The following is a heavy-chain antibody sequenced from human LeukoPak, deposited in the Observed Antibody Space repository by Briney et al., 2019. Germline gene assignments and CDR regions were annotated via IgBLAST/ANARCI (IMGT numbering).Heavy chain of an antibody. D-gene: IGHD3-22*01. Sequence: SETLSLTCTVSGGSISSGGYYWSWIRQHPGKGLEWIGYIYYSGSTYYNPSLKSRVTISVDTSKNQFSLKLSSVTAADTAVYYCAREAVDDSSGYYSTDYWGQGTLVTVSS. CDR3: AREAVDDSSGYYSTDY. V-gene: IGHV4-31*03. J-gene: IGHJ4*02. CDR1: GGSISSGGYY. CDR2: IYYSGST.